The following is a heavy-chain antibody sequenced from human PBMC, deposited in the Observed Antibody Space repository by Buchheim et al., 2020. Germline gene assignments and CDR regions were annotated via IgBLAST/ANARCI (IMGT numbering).Heavy chain of an antibody. J-gene: IGHJ6*02. CDR1: GGSISSGGYY. Sequence: QVQLQESGPGLVKPSQTLSLTCTVSGGSISSGGYYWSWIRQHPGKGLEWIGYIYYSGSTYYNPSLKSRVTISVDTSKNQFSLKLSSVTAADTAVYYCARDDGYYDSIGDFRPGILDQPHYGMDVWGQGTT. D-gene: IGHD3-22*01. CDR2: IYYSGST. CDR3: ARDDGYYDSIGDFRPGILDQPHYGMDV. V-gene: IGHV4-31*03.